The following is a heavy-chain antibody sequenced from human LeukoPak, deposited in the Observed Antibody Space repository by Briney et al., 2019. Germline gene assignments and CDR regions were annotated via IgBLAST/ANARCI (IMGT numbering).Heavy chain of an antibody. D-gene: IGHD3-10*01. CDR1: GFTFSTYA. V-gene: IGHV3-30-3*01. J-gene: IGHJ4*02. CDR3: ARQGLEF. Sequence: GGSLRFSCAASGFTFSTYAMHWVRQAPGKGLEWLAVISSDGSSKYYADSVRGRFTISRDSSKNTLYVQMNSLRDEDTAVYYCARQGLEFWGQGTLVTVSS. CDR2: ISSDGSSK.